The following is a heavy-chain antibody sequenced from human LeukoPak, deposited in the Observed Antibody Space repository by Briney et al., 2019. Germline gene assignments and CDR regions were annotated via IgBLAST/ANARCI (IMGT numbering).Heavy chain of an antibody. CDR2: IYTSGST. J-gene: IGHJ6*03. CDR3: AREGGSYYLVVPAHSYYMDV. CDR1: GGSISSYY. D-gene: IGHD2-2*01. Sequence: PSETLSLTCTVSGGSISSYYWSWIRQPAGKGLEWIGRIYTSGSTNYNPSLKSRVTMSVDTSKNQFSLKLSSVTAADTAVYYCAREGGSYYLVVPAHSYYMDVWGKGTTVTVSS. V-gene: IGHV4-4*07.